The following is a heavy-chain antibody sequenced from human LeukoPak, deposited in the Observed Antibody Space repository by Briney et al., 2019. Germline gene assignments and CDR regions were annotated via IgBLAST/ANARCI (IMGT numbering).Heavy chain of an antibody. V-gene: IGHV1-3*01. D-gene: IGHD6-19*01. CDR3: ATATGYSSGWYGY. CDR1: GYTFTSYA. Sequence: GASVKVSCKASGYTFTSYAMHWVRQAPGQRLEWMGWINAGNGNTKYSQKFQGRVTMTEDTSTDTAYMELSSLRSEDTAVYYCATATGYSSGWYGYWGQGTLVTVSS. J-gene: IGHJ4*02. CDR2: INAGNGNT.